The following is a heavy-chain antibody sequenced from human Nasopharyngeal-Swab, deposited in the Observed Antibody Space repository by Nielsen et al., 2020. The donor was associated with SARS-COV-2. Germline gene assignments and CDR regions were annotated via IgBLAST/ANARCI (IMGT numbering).Heavy chain of an antibody. Sequence: GSLRLSCAVSGGSISSPNWWNWVRQPPGKGLEWIGEISHSGLTNYNPSLKSPVTISIDNSKNQFSLRLNSMTAADTAVYHCARVPARCSSTSCYLTDWGQGILVTVSS. CDR1: GGSISSPNW. J-gene: IGHJ4*02. D-gene: IGHD2-2*01. CDR2: ISHSGLT. V-gene: IGHV4-4*02. CDR3: ARVPARCSSTSCYLTD.